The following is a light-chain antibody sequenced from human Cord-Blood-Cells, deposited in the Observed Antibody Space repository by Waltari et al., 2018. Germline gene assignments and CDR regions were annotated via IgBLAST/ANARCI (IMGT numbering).Light chain of an antibody. Sequence: AIQMTQSPSSLSASVGDRVTITCRASQGIRNDLGWYQQKPGKAPKLLIYAASSLQSGVPSRCGGSGSGTDFTLTISSLQPEDFATYYCLQDYNYPYTFGQGTKLEIK. CDR3: LQDYNYPYT. CDR2: AAS. V-gene: IGKV1-6*01. J-gene: IGKJ2*01. CDR1: QGIRND.